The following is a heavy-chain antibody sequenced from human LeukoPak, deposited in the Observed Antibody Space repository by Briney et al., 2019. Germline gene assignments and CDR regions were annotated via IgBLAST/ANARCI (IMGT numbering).Heavy chain of an antibody. CDR2: ISSSSGST. CDR3: ARDRRGYGDYVYGY. CDR1: GFTFSSYS. Sequence: GSLRLSCAASGFTFSSYSMNWVRQAPGKGLEWISYISSSSGSTYDADSVKGRFTISRDNAKNSLYLQMNSLRAEDTAVYYCARDRRGYGDYVYGYWGQGTLVTVSS. V-gene: IGHV3-48*01. J-gene: IGHJ4*02. D-gene: IGHD4-17*01.